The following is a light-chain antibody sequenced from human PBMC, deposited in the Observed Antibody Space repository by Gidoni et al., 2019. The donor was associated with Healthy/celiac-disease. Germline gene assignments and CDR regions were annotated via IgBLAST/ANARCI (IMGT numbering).Light chain of an antibody. CDR2: AAS. Sequence: IQLTPSPSSLSASVGDRVTITCRASQGISSYLAWYQQKPGKAPKLLIYAASTLQSGVPSRFSGSGSGTDFTLTISSLQTEDFATYYCQQLNSYPTWTFGQXTKVEIK. J-gene: IGKJ1*01. CDR3: QQLNSYPTWT. CDR1: QGISSY. V-gene: IGKV1-9*01.